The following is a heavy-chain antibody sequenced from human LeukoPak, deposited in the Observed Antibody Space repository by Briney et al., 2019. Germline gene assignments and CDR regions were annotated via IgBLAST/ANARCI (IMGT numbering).Heavy chain of an antibody. D-gene: IGHD1-26*01. CDR3: ARGAREGWFDP. J-gene: IGHJ5*02. Sequence: PSETLSLTCTVSGGSISSYYWSWIRQPPGKGLEWIGYIYHSGTTNYNPSLKSRVTISVDTSKNQFSLKLSSVTAADTAVYYCARGAREGWFDPWGQGTLVTVSS. V-gene: IGHV4-59*12. CDR1: GGSISSYY. CDR2: IYHSGTT.